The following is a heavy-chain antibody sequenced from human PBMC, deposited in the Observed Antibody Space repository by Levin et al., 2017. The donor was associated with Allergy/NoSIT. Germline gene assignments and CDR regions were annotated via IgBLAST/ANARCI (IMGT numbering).Heavy chain of an antibody. CDR1: GFTFSSYG. V-gene: IGHV3-33*01. J-gene: IGHJ4*02. CDR2: IWYDGSNQ. CDR3: ARGEYDFWSGPLR. D-gene: IGHD3-3*01. Sequence: GESLKISCAASGFTFSSYGMHWVRQAPGKGLEWVAVIWYDGSNQYYADSVKGRFTISRDNSKNTLYLQMNSLRAEDTAVYYCARGEYDFWSGPLRWGQGTLVTVSS.